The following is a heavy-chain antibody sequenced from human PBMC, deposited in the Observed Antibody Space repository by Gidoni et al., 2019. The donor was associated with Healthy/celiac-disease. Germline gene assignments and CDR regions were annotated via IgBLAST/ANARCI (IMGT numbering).Heavy chain of an antibody. J-gene: IGHJ6*02. Sequence: EVQLVESGGGLVQPGGSLRLSCASSAFPFSSYSMNWVRPAPGTGLEWVSYISSSSSTIYYADSVKGRFTISRDNAKNSLYLQMNSLRDEDTAVYYCARDFEIYTAMVPSHYYYYGMDVWGQGTTVTVSS. CDR3: ARDFEIYTAMVPSHYYYYGMDV. D-gene: IGHD5-18*01. CDR1: AFPFSSYS. CDR2: ISSSSSTI. V-gene: IGHV3-48*02.